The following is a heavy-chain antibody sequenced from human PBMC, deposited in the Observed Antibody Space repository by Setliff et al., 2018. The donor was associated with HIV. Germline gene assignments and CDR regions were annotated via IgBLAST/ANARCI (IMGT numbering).Heavy chain of an antibody. J-gene: IGHJ3*02. D-gene: IGHD2-15*01. CDR2: MNPNSGNR. Sequence: ASVKVSCKASGYTFTSYDINWVRRATGQGLEWMGWMNPNSGNRGYAQKFQGRVTMTRITSISTAYMELSSLRSGDTAVYYCVVPAAVGAPDAFDIWGQGTKVTVSS. CDR3: VVPAAVGAPDAFDI. CDR1: GYTFTSYD. V-gene: IGHV1-8*02.